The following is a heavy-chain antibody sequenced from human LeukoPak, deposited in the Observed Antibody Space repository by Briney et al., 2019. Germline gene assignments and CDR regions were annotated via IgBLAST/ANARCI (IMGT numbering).Heavy chain of an antibody. CDR2: MDPVSGGT. Sequence: ASVKVSCKASGYTFTAYYIHWVRQAPGQGLEWMGWMDPVSGGTNYAQRFQGRVTMTRDSSISTAYMQLSSLRSDDTADTAVYYCARGVGSSWLDPWGQGTLLTVSS. V-gene: IGHV1-2*02. D-gene: IGHD2-15*01. CDR1: GYTFTAYY. J-gene: IGHJ5*02. CDR3: ARGVGSSWLDP.